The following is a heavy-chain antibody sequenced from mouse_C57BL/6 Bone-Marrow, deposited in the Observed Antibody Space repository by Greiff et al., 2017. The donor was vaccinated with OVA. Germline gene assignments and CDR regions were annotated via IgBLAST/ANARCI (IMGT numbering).Heavy chain of an antibody. J-gene: IGHJ4*01. CDR1: GYSITSGYY. V-gene: IGHV3-6*01. CDR2: ISYDGSN. CDR3: ASRWGDIWAMDY. D-gene: IGHD1-1*02. Sequence: EVKLMESGPGLVKPSQSLSLTCSVTGYSITSGYYWNWIRQFPGNKLEWMGYISYDGSNNYNPSLKNRISITRDTSKNQFFLKLNSVTTEDTATYYCASRWGDIWAMDYWGQGTSVTVSS.